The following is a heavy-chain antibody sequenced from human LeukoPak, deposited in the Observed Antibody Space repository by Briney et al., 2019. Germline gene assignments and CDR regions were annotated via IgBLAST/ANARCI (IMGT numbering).Heavy chain of an antibody. J-gene: IGHJ4*02. CDR1: GGSISSSSYY. CDR2: VYYSGST. V-gene: IGHV4-39*01. D-gene: IGHD6-19*01. CDR3: ARGSVVWLAYFDH. Sequence: TSETLSLTCTVSGGSISSSSYYWGWIRQPPGKGLEWIGSVYYSGSTFYNSSLKSRVTISVDTSKNQLSLKLRSVTAADTAVYYCARGSVVWLAYFDHWGQGTLVTVSS.